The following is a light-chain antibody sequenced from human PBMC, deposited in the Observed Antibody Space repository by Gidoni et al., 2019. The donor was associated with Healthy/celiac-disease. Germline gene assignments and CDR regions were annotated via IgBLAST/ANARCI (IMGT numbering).Light chain of an antibody. CDR1: QSISSW. J-gene: IGKJ4*01. CDR2: KAS. V-gene: IGKV1-5*03. Sequence: DIQMTQSPSTLSASVGDRVTITCRASQSISSWLAWYQQKPGKAPKLLIYKASSLESGVPSRFSGIGSGTEFTLTISSLQPDDFATYYCQQYNSSPLTFGGGTKVEIK. CDR3: QQYNSSPLT.